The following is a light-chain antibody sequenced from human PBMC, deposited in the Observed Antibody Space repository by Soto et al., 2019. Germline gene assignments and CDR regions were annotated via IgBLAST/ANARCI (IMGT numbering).Light chain of an antibody. J-gene: IGKJ4*01. CDR2: DAS. CDR1: QSLNSH. Sequence: EIVLTQSPATLSLSPGAGATLSCRASQSLNSHLAWYQQKAGQAPRLLIYDASNRATGVPARFSGSGSGTDFTLTISSLEAEDFAGYYCQQRSNWPLTFGGGTKLDIK. V-gene: IGKV3-11*01. CDR3: QQRSNWPLT.